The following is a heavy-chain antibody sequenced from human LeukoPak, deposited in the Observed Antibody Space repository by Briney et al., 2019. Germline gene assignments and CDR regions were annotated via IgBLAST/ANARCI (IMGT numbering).Heavy chain of an antibody. CDR2: ISDDGSNK. Sequence: GGSLRLSCAASGFTFSNYGMHWVRQAPGKGLEWVAVISDDGSNKYYADSVKGRFTISRDNSKNTLYLQMNSLRAEDTAVYYCARDSSYYYYGMDVWGQGTTVTVSS. D-gene: IGHD2/OR15-2a*01. J-gene: IGHJ6*02. CDR1: GFTFSNYG. CDR3: ARDSSYYYYGMDV. V-gene: IGHV3-30*03.